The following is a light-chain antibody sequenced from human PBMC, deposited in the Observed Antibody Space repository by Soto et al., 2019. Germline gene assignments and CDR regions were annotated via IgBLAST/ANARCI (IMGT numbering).Light chain of an antibody. CDR1: SSDVGSYNH. Sequence: QSALTQPPSVSGSPGQSVTISCSGTSSDVGSYNHVSWYQQHPGKAPKLIIYDVTKRPSGVPDRFSGSKSGNTASLIISGLQAADEAEYYCCCCSYAGSSSFRVLFGGGTQLTVL. V-gene: IGLV2-11*01. J-gene: IGLJ2*01. CDR3: CSYAGSSSFRVL. CDR2: DVT.